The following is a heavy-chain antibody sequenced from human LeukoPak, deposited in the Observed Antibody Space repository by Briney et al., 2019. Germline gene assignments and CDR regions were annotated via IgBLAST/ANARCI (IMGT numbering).Heavy chain of an antibody. Sequence: PGGSLRLSCAASGFTFNSYGMHWVRQAPGKGLEWVAFIRYDGSNKYYADSVKGRFTISRDNSKNTLYLQMNSLRAEDTAVYYCAKGGRVSSTRGSYFDYWGQGTLVTVSS. CDR3: AKGGRVSSTRGSYFDY. V-gene: IGHV3-30*02. J-gene: IGHJ4*02. D-gene: IGHD2-2*01. CDR1: GFTFNSYG. CDR2: IRYDGSNK.